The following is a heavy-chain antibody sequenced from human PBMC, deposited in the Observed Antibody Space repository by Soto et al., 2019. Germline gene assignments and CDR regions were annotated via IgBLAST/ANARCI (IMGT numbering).Heavy chain of an antibody. CDR1: GFTFSHYV. CDR2: IRGSGSSV. J-gene: IGHJ6*02. D-gene: IGHD2-21*01. CDR3: AKVRASYLSASYFYYGLEV. Sequence: GGSLRLSCAASGFTFSHYVLSWVRQAPGGGLEWVSSIRGSGSSVYLADSVRGRFAMSRDLSTNTVSLQMNSLTVEDTAIYYCAKVRASYLSASYFYYGLEVWGQGTTVTVSS. V-gene: IGHV3-23*01.